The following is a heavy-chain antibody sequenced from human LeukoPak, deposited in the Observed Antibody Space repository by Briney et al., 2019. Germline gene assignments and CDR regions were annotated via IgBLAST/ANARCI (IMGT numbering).Heavy chain of an antibody. CDR3: AKVYGGYISHYYMDV. D-gene: IGHD5-12*01. Sequence: GGSLRLSCAASGFPFNTYSMNWVRQAPGKGLEWVSYISSSSSTIYYADSVKGRFTISRDNSNNTLYLQINSLRAEDTAVYYCAKVYGGYISHYYMDVWGKGTTVTISS. J-gene: IGHJ6*03. CDR1: GFPFNTYS. V-gene: IGHV3-48*01. CDR2: ISSSSSTI.